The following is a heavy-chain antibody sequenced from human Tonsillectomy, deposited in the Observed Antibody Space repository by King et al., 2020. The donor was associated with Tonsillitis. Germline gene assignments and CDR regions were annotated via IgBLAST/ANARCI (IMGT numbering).Heavy chain of an antibody. D-gene: IGHD1-26*01. CDR3: AREDGIVGDSSHFDY. V-gene: IGHV3-21*01. CDR2: INGRGNYI. Sequence: VQLVESGGGLVKPGGSLRLSCDVSGFSFSTYSMNWVRQAPGKGPEWVSSINGRGNYIYYADSVKGRFTISRDNAKKSLYLQMNSLRAEDTAVYYCAREDGIVGDSSHFDYWGHETLVTVSS. CDR1: GFSFSTYS. J-gene: IGHJ4*01.